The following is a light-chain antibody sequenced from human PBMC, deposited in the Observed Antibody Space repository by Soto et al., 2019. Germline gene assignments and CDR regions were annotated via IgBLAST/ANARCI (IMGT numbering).Light chain of an antibody. CDR2: AAS. CDR3: QQNYITPRT. J-gene: IGKJ1*01. CDR1: QSISSY. V-gene: IGKV1-39*01. Sequence: DIQMTQSPSSLSASVGDRVTITCRASQSISSYLNWYQQKPWKAPKLLIYAASSFQSGVPSRFSGSGSGTDFTLTISSLQPEDFATYYCQQNYITPRTFGQGTKVEIK.